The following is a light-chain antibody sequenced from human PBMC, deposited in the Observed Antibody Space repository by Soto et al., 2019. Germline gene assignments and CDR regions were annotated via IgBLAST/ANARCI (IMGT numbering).Light chain of an antibody. CDR1: SGHNSYA. CDR3: QTWGTGIHVV. Sequence: QPVLTQSPSASASLGASVKLTCTLSSGHNSYAIAWHQQQPEKGPRYLMRLNSDGSHTKGDGIPDRFSGSSSGAGRYLTISSLQSEDEADYYCQTWGTGIHVVFGGGTKLTVL. V-gene: IGLV4-69*01. J-gene: IGLJ2*01. CDR2: LNSDGSH.